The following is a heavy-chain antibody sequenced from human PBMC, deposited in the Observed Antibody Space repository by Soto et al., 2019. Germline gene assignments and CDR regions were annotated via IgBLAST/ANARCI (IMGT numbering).Heavy chain of an antibody. CDR1: GFTFSSYS. J-gene: IGHJ4*02. CDR2: ISSSSSYI. D-gene: IGHD3-10*01. CDR3: ARDYGPGDYVDS. Sequence: PGGSLRLSCAVSGFTFSSYSMTWVRQAPGKGLEWVSSISSSSSYIYSADSVKGRFTISRDNAKNSLYLQMNSLRAEDTAVYYCARDYGPGDYVDSWGQGTLVTVSS. V-gene: IGHV3-21*01.